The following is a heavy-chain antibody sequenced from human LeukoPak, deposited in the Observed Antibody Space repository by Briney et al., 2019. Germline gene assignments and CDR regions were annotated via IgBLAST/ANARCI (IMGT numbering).Heavy chain of an antibody. CDR1: GGSISSSY. CDR2: IYSSGST. Sequence: PSETLSLTCTVSGGSISSSYWSWIRQPAGKGLEWIGRIYSSGSTNYNPSLKSRVTMSVDTSKNQFSLKLSSVTAADTAVYYCARHSCSSTSCPFDYWGQGTLVTVSS. CDR3: ARHSCSSTSCPFDY. V-gene: IGHV4-4*07. J-gene: IGHJ4*02. D-gene: IGHD2-2*01.